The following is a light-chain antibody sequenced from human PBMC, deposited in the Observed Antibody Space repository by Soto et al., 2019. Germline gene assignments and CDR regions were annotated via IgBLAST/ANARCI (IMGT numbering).Light chain of an antibody. CDR2: DDT. Sequence: QSVLTQPPSVSGAPGQRVTISCTGSSSNVGAGNDVHWYRQLPGEAPKLLITDDTSRPSGVPDRFSGSKSGASASLAITGLQAEDEADYYCQSYDSRLSGSVFGTGTKLTVL. CDR3: QSYDSRLSGSV. CDR1: SSNVGAGND. J-gene: IGLJ1*01. V-gene: IGLV1-40*01.